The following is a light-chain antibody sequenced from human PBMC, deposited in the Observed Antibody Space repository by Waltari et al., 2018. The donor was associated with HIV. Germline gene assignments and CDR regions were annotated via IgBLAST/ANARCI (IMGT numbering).Light chain of an antibody. CDR1: QSVSSN. V-gene: IGKV3-15*01. J-gene: IGKJ4*01. Sequence: SPGERATLSCRASQSVSSNLAWYQQKPGQAPRLLIYGASTRATGIPARFSGSGSGTEFTLTISSLQSEDFAVYYCQQYNNWPPLTFGGVTKVEIK. CDR3: QQYNNWPPLT. CDR2: GAS.